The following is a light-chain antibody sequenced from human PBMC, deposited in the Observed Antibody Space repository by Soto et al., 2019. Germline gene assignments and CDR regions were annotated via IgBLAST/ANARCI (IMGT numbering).Light chain of an antibody. J-gene: IGLJ2*01. CDR1: SSDVGGYNY. CDR3: SSYTSSSILVV. CDR2: EVS. Sequence: QSALTQPASVSGSPGQSITISCTGTSSDVGGYNYVSWYQQYPGKAPKLMIYEVSNRPSGVSNRFSGSKSGNTASLTISGLQAEDEADYYCSSYTSSSILVVFGGGTKVTVL. V-gene: IGLV2-14*01.